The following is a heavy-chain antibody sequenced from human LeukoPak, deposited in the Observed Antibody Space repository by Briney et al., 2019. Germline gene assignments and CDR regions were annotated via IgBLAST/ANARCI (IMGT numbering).Heavy chain of an antibody. CDR1: GFSFSSYA. CDR3: AKGVDTARDYYFDY. V-gene: IGHV3-23*01. Sequence: GGSLRLSCAASGFSFSSYAMSWVRQAPGKGLKWVSGISGSGGSTHYADSVKGRFTISRDNSKNTLYLQVNSLRAEDTAVYYCAKGVDTARDYYFDYWGQGTLVTVSS. CDR2: ISGSGGST. J-gene: IGHJ4*02. D-gene: IGHD5-18*01.